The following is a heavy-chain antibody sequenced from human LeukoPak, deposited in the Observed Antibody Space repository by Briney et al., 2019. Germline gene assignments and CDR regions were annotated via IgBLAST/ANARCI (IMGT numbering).Heavy chain of an antibody. CDR3: ARDWGDYYDSSGPSYPVGASDI. D-gene: IGHD3-22*01. CDR2: INPSGGST. V-gene: IGHV1-46*01. J-gene: IGHJ3*02. CDR1: GYTFTSYY. Sequence: PGASVKVSCKASGYTFTSYYMHWVRQAPGQGLEWMGIINPSGGSTSYGQKFQGRVTMTRDKSTSTVYMELSSLRSEDTAVYYCARDWGDYYDSSGPSYPVGASDIWGQGTMVTVSS.